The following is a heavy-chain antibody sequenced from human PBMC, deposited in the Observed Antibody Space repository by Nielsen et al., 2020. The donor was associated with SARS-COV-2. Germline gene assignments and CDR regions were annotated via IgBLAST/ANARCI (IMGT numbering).Heavy chain of an antibody. J-gene: IGHJ3*02. V-gene: IGHV3-30*18. D-gene: IGHD6-13*01. Sequence: GESLKISCAASGFTFSSYGMHWVRQAPGKGLEWVAVISYDGSNKYYADSVKGRFTISRDNSKNTLYLQMNGLRAEDTAVYYCAKDRSRWGWDAFDIWGQGTMVTVSS. CDR1: GFTFSSYG. CDR3: AKDRSRWGWDAFDI. CDR2: ISYDGSNK.